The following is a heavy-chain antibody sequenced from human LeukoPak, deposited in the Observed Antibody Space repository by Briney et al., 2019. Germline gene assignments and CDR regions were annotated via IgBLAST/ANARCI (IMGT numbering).Heavy chain of an antibody. V-gene: IGHV3-30*02. CDR2: TRYDGTIH. D-gene: IGHD6-19*01. CDR3: VKDQAGG. Sequence: PGGSPRLSCAASGFTFSDYGMHWVRQAPGKGLEWVAFTRYDGTIHHYRGSVEGRFIISRDNSMNTLYLQMNSLRTGDTAVYYCVKDQAGGWGQGTLVTVSA. CDR1: GFTFSDYG. J-gene: IGHJ4*02.